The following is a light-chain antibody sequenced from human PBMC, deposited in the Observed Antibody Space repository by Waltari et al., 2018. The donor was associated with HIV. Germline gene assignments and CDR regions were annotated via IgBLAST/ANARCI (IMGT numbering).Light chain of an antibody. V-gene: IGLV3-19*01. CDR2: GGN. Sequence: GQTIKITCQGDSLRSFFANWYQHRPGQAPLLVVYGGNRRPSGIPDRFSASNSGNTSSLIISKSEAGDEADYFCHSRDTNGERYVFGGGTRVNVL. J-gene: IGLJ1*01. CDR1: SLRSFF. CDR3: HSRDTNGERYV.